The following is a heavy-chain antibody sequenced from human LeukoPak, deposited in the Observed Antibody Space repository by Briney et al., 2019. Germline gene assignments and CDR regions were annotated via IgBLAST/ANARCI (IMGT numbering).Heavy chain of an antibody. Sequence: GGSLRLSCAASGFTFSSYGMHWVRQAPGKGLEWVAFIRCDGSNKYYANSVKGRFTISRDNSKNTLYLQMNSLRAEDTAVYYCAKDWPLYYDFWSGYLDYWGQGTLVTVSS. J-gene: IGHJ4*02. D-gene: IGHD3-3*01. CDR1: GFTFSSYG. V-gene: IGHV3-30*02. CDR3: AKDWPLYYDFWSGYLDY. CDR2: IRCDGSNK.